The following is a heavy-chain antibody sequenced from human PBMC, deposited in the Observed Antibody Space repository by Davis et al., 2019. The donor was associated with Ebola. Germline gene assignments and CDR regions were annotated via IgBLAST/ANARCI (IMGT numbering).Heavy chain of an antibody. CDR1: GYTFTSYG. D-gene: IGHD3-9*01. CDR3: ARDSELYDILTGYYDY. J-gene: IGHJ4*02. V-gene: IGHV1-18*04. Sequence: ASVKVSCKASGYTFTSYGITWVRQAPGQGLEWMGWINPHNGNTNYAQKLQGRVTMTTDTSTSTAYMELRSLRSDDTAVYYCARDSELYDILTGYYDYWGQGTLVTVSS. CDR2: INPHNGNT.